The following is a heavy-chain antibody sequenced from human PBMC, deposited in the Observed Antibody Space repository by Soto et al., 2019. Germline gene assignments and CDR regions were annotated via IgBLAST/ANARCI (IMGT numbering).Heavy chain of an antibody. V-gene: IGHV4-30-4*01. D-gene: IGHD4-17*01. CDR2: IYYSGST. CDR3: AREEVTSEYYYYGMDV. J-gene: IGHJ6*02. CDR1: GGSIGSGDYY. Sequence: SETLSLTCTVSGGSIGSGDYYWSWIRQPPGKGLEWIGYIYYSGSTYYNPSLKSRVTISVDTSKNQFSLKLSSVTAADTAVYYCAREEVTSEYYYYGMDVWGQGTTVTVSS.